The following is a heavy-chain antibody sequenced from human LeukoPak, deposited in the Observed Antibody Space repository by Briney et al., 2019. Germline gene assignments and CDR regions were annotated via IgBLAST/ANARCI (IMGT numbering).Heavy chain of an antibody. CDR3: ARAPTLWRQQLVQGYYFDY. CDR2: MNPNSGNT. V-gene: IGHV1-8*02. D-gene: IGHD6-13*01. CDR1: GYTFTGYY. Sequence: ASVKVSCKASGYTFTGYYMHWVRQAPGQGLEWMGWMNPNSGNTGYAQEFQGRVTMTRNTSISTAYMELSSLRSEDTAVYYCARAPTLWRQQLVQGYYFDYWGQGTLVTVSS. J-gene: IGHJ4*02.